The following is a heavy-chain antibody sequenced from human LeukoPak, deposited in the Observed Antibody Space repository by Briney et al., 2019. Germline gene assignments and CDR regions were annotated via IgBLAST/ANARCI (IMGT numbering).Heavy chain of an antibody. Sequence: GGSLTLSCATSGFTFSHYGMHWVRQAPGKGLEWVAVIWYDGSNEYNADSVKGRFTISKDNSKNTLFLQMNTLRAEDTAVYYCAREIWDRGKFYLDSWGQGTLVTVSS. CDR1: GFTFSHYG. CDR3: AREIWDRGKFYLDS. CDR2: IWYDGSNE. V-gene: IGHV3-33*01. J-gene: IGHJ4*02. D-gene: IGHD3-16*01.